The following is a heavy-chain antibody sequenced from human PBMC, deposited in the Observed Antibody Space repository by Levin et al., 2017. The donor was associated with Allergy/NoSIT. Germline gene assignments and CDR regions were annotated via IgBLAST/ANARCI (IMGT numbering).Heavy chain of an antibody. D-gene: IGHD3-3*01. CDR3: ARQLGNFWSGYNYFDY. V-gene: IGHV3-48*03. Sequence: GGSLRLSCAASGFTFSSYKMNWVRQAPGKGLEWVSYISSSGSTIYYADSVKGRFTISRDNAKNSLYLQMNSLRAEDTAVYYCARQLGNFWSGYNYFDYWGQGTLVTVSS. J-gene: IGHJ4*02. CDR1: GFTFSSYK. CDR2: ISSSGSTI.